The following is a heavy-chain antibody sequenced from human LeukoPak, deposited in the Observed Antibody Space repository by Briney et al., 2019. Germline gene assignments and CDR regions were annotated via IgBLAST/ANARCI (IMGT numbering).Heavy chain of an antibody. Sequence: PSETLSLTCTVSGGSISSYYWSWIRQPPGKGLEWIGYIYYSGSTNYNPSLKSRVTISVDTSKNQFSLKLSSVTAADTAVYYCARDKVRRNYYDSSLKARYFDLWGRGTLVTVSS. CDR2: IYYSGST. V-gene: IGHV4-59*01. D-gene: IGHD3-22*01. CDR3: ARDKVRRNYYDSSLKARYFDL. CDR1: GGSISSYY. J-gene: IGHJ2*01.